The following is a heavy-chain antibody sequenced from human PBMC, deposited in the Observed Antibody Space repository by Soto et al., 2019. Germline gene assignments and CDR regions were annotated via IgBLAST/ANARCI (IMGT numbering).Heavy chain of an antibody. CDR3: ARDPVPSDAGPVRYPADI. J-gene: IGHJ3*02. Sequence: QVRLVQSGAEVKKPGASVTVSCRASGYTFTTYYLRWVRQAPGQGLEWMGIINPNGGSTTYSQHFQGRITMTRDTSANTVYMELSGLTSEDTAVYFCARDPVPSDAGPVRYPADIWGQGTLVTISS. CDR2: INPNGGST. D-gene: IGHD2-2*02. V-gene: IGHV1-46*01. CDR1: GYTFTTYY.